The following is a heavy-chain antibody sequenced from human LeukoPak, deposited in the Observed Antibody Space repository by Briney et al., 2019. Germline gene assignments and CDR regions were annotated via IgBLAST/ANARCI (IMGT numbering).Heavy chain of an antibody. CDR2: ISAYNGNT. D-gene: IGHD4-17*01. J-gene: IGHJ3*02. CDR1: GGTFSSYA. V-gene: IGHV1-18*01. Sequence: GASVKVSCKASGGTFSSYAISWVRQAPGQGLEWMGWISAYNGNTNYAQKLQGRVTMTTDTSTSTAYMELRSLRSDDTAVYYCARDRTTVTTFDIWGQGTMVTVSS. CDR3: ARDRTTVTTFDI.